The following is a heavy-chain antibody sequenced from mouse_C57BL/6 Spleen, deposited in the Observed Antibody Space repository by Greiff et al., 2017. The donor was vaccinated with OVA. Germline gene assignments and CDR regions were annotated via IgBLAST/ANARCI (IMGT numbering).Heavy chain of an antibody. CDR1: GFTFSDYG. Sequence: EVQVVESGGGLVKPGGSLKLSCAASGFTFSDYGMHWVRQAPEKGLEWVAYISSGSSTIYYADTVKGRFTISRDNAKNTLFLQMTSLRSEDTAMYYCARRYYTSYYFDDWGQGTTLTVAS. CDR2: ISSGSSTI. D-gene: IGHD2-12*01. J-gene: IGHJ2*01. V-gene: IGHV5-17*01. CDR3: ARRYYTSYYFDD.